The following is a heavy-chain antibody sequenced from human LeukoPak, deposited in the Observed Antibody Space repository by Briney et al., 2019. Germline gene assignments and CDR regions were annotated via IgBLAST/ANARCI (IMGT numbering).Heavy chain of an antibody. CDR3: ERGGGLDV. CDR1: GFTFISYW. J-gene: IGHJ6*02. CDR2: INHNENVN. V-gene: IGHV3-7*03. D-gene: IGHD3-16*01. Sequence: GGSLRLSCAASGFTFISYWMNWARQALGKGLEWVASINHNENVNYYVDSVKGRFTISRDNAKNSLYLQMSNLRAEDTAVYFCERGGGLDVWGQGATVTVSS.